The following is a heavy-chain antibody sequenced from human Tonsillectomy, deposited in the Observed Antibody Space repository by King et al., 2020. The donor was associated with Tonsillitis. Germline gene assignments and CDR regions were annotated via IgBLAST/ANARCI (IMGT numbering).Heavy chain of an antibody. CDR2: IYPADADT. CDR1: GYSFTNYW. Sequence: QLVQSGAEVNKPGESLRISCKGSGYSFTNYWVAWVRQMPGKGLEWMGSIYPADADTRYSPSFQGQVTISADKSIRTAYLQWSSLKASDTAMYYCAGALVGATFEVPGAFDMWGQGTMVTVSS. CDR3: AGALVGATFEVPGAFDM. D-gene: IGHD1-26*01. V-gene: IGHV5-51*03. J-gene: IGHJ3*02.